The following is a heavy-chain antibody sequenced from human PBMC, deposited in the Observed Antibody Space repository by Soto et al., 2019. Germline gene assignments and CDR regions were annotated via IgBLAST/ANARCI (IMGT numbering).Heavy chain of an antibody. CDR2: IYPGDSDT. D-gene: IGHD1-26*01. CDR1: GYTFIDYW. V-gene: IGHV5-51*01. Sequence: PGESLNISCKGFGYTFIDYWIGWVRQMPGKGLEWMGIIYPGDSDTRYSPSFQGQVTISADKSISTAYLQWSSLKASDTAMYYWARWVGPYYFDYWGQGILVTVSS. CDR3: ARWVGPYYFDY. J-gene: IGHJ4*02.